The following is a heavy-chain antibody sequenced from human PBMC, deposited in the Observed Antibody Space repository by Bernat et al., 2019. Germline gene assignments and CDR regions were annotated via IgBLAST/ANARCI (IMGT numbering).Heavy chain of an antibody. CDR3: AGDPADSLTRNWFDP. J-gene: IGHJ5*02. CDR2: ISRISSHI. Sequence: EMQLVVSGGGLVKPGGSLRLSCTASGFTFSDFSMIWVRQAPGKGLEWLSYISRISSHIYYADSVKGRFTISRDNAKSTLYLQMNSLRADDTAVYYCAGDPADSLTRNWFDPWGQGTLVTVSS. V-gene: IGHV3-21*05. CDR1: GFTFSDFS. D-gene: IGHD4-4*01.